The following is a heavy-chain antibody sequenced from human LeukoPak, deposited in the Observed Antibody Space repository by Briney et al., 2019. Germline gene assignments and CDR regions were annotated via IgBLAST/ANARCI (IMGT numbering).Heavy chain of an antibody. J-gene: IGHJ4*02. Sequence: ASVKVSCKASGYTFTSYAMHWVRQAPGQRLEWMGWINAGNGNTKYSQKFQGRVTITRDTSASTAYMEVSSLRSEDTAVYYCAREWELFSGGASDYWGQGTLVTVSS. CDR1: GYTFTSYA. CDR3: AREWELFSGGASDY. CDR2: INAGNGNT. V-gene: IGHV1-3*01. D-gene: IGHD1-26*01.